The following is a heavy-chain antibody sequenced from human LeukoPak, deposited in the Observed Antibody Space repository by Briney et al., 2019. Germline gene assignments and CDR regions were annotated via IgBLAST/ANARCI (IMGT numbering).Heavy chain of an antibody. J-gene: IGHJ4*02. CDR3: AREAQEYYYDSSVDY. CDR2: ISSSSSYI. Sequence: PGGSLRLSCAASGFTFTSYSSTWVRQAPGKGLEWVSSISSSSSYIYYADSVKGRFTISRDNAKNSLYLQMNSLRAEDTAVYYCAREAQEYYYDSSVDYWGQGTLVTVSS. D-gene: IGHD3-22*01. V-gene: IGHV3-21*01. CDR1: GFTFTSYS.